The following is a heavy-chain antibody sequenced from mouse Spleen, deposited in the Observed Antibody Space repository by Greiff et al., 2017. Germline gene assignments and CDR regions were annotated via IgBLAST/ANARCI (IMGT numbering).Heavy chain of an antibody. D-gene: IGHD2-4*01. J-gene: IGHJ4*01. V-gene: IGHV2-6-1*01. Sequence: VMLVESGPGLVAPSQSLSITCTISGFSLTSYGVHWVRQPPGKGLEWLVVIWSDGSTTYNSALKSRLSISKDNSKSQVFLKMNSLQTDDTAMYYCARHEDYDPIYAMDYWGQGTSVTVSS. CDR2: IWSDGST. CDR3: ARHEDYDPIYAMDY. CDR1: GFSLTSYG.